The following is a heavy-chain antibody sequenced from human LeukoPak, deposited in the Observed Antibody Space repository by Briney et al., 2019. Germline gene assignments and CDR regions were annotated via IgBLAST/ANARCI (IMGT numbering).Heavy chain of an antibody. CDR3: ARLASSSPYYYYYYMDV. Sequence: SETLSLTCTVSGGSISSYYWSWIRQPPGKGLEWIGFISYSGSTTYNPSLKSRVTISVDTSKNQFSLKLSSVTAADTAVYYCARLASSSPYYYYYYMDVWGKGTTVTVSS. J-gene: IGHJ6*03. D-gene: IGHD6-6*01. V-gene: IGHV4-59*12. CDR2: ISYSGST. CDR1: GGSISSYY.